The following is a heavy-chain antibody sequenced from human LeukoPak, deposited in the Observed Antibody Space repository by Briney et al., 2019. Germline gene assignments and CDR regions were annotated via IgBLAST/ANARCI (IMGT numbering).Heavy chain of an antibody. V-gene: IGHV1-8*03. D-gene: IGHD3-3*02. J-gene: IGHJ3*02. CDR1: GYTFTSYD. CDR3: ARGPRSISPGHFDT. CDR2: MNPNSGNT. Sequence: ASVKVSCKASGYTFTSYDINWVRQATGQGLEWMGWMNPNSGNTGYAQKFQGRVTITRNTSISTAYMELSSLRSEDTAVYYCARGPRSISPGHFDTWGQGTMVTVSS.